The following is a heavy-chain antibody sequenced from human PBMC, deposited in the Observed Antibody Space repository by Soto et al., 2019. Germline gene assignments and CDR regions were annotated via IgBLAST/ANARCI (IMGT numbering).Heavy chain of an antibody. CDR3: AKVVDDYVWGSYRGFSAFDI. CDR1: GFTFSSYA. J-gene: IGHJ3*02. Sequence: EVQLLESGGGLVQPGGSLRLSCAASGFTFSSYAMSWVRQAPGKGLEWVSAISGSGGSTYYADSVKGRFTISRDNSKNTLDLQMNSLRAEDTAVYYCAKVVDDYVWGSYRGFSAFDIWGQGTMVTVSS. CDR2: ISGSGGST. D-gene: IGHD3-16*02. V-gene: IGHV3-23*01.